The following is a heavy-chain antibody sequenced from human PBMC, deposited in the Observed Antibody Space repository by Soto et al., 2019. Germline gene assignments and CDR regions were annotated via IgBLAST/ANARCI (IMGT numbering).Heavy chain of an antibody. J-gene: IGHJ4*02. V-gene: IGHV1-2*02. CDR2: INPNSGDT. CDR1: GYTFTGYY. D-gene: IGHD1-7*01. Sequence: ASVKVSCKASGYTFTGYYIHWVRLAPGQGLEWMGWINPNSGDTNFAQKFRGRVTMTWETSISTASMQLSSLTSDDTATYYCARGGRRTTGHFNFCGRGTLVAFSS. CDR3: ARGGRRTTGHFNF.